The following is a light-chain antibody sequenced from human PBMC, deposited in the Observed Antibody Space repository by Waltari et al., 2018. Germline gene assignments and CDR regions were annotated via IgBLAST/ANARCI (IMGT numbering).Light chain of an antibody. J-gene: IGKJ1*01. Sequence: DIQMTQSPSTLSASVGDTVTITCRASQSISSWLAWYQQKPGKAPKLLIHKASTLESGVPSRFSGSGSGTEFTLTIDSLLPDDFATYYCQQYQHYPLTFGQGTKVEIK. CDR1: QSISSW. CDR3: QQYQHYPLT. V-gene: IGKV1-5*03. CDR2: KAS.